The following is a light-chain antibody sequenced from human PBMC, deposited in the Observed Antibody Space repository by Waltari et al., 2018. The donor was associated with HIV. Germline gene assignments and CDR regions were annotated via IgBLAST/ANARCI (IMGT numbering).Light chain of an antibody. Sequence: QSVLTQPPSASETPGQRVTISCSGSSPNIGRKTVNWYQQLPGTAPKLLIYSNSQRPSGVPDRFSGSKSDTSASLAISGLQSDDEADYYCATWDDSLHALVFGGGTKLTVL. V-gene: IGLV1-44*01. CDR2: SNS. CDR1: SPNIGRKT. J-gene: IGLJ2*01. CDR3: ATWDDSLHALV.